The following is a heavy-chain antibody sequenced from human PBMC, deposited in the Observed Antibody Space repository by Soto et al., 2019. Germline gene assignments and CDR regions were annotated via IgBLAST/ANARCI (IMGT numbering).Heavy chain of an antibody. CDR3: VRARYDYVWGSYPLGTFDY. J-gene: IGHJ4*02. V-gene: IGHV4-34*01. CDR1: GGSFSCYY. D-gene: IGHD3-16*02. Sequence: SETLSLTCAVYGGSFSCYYWSWIRQPPGKGLEWIGEINHSGSTNYNPSLKSRVTISVDTSKNQFSLKLSSVTAADTAVYYCVRARYDYVWGSYPLGTFDYWGQGTLVTVSS. CDR2: INHSGST.